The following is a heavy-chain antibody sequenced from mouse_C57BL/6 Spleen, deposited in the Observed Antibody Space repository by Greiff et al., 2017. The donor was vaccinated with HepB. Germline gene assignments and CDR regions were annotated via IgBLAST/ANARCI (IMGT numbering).Heavy chain of an antibody. V-gene: IGHV1-80*01. J-gene: IGHJ1*03. CDR3: ARGLYYYGSSHWYFDV. CDR2: IYPGDGDT. D-gene: IGHD1-1*01. CDR1: GYAFSCYW. Sequence: QVQLKQSGAELVKPGASVKISCKASGYAFSCYWMNWVKQRPGKGLEWIGQIYPGDGDTNYNGKFKGKATLTADKSSSTAYMQLSSLTSEDSAVYFCARGLYYYGSSHWYFDVWGTGTTVTVSS.